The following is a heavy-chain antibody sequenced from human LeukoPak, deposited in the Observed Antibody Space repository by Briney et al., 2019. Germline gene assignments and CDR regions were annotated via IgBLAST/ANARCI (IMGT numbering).Heavy chain of an antibody. D-gene: IGHD4-17*01. CDR2: IIPILGIA. J-gene: IGHJ4*02. V-gene: IGHV1-69*04. Sequence: GASVKVSCKASGGTFSSYAISWVRQAPGQGLEWMGRIIPILGIANYAQKFQGRVTITADKSTSTAYMELSSLRSEDTAVYYCARDPPRGVFNYGDHGYWGQGTLVTVSS. CDR3: ARDPPRGVFNYGDHGY. CDR1: GGTFSSYA.